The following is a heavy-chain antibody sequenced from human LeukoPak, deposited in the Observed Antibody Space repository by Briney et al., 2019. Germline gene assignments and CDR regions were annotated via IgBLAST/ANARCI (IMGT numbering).Heavy chain of an antibody. CDR1: GGSISSGSYY. Sequence: ASETLSLTCTVSGGSISSGSYYWSWIRQPAGKGLEWIGRIYTSGSTNYNPSLKSRVTISVDTSKNQVSLKLRSVTAADTAVYYCARGDSGWYLGLGFDYWGQGTLVTVSS. J-gene: IGHJ4*02. CDR2: IYTSGST. V-gene: IGHV4-61*02. CDR3: ARGDSGWYLGLGFDY. D-gene: IGHD6-19*01.